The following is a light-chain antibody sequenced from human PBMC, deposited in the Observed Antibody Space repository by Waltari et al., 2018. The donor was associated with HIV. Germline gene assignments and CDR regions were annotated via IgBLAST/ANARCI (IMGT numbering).Light chain of an antibody. V-gene: IGLV1-47*01. CDR1: RSTIGITH. J-gene: IGLJ3*02. CDR3: AAWDDSLSGVV. CDR2: RNY. Sequence: QSVLTQPPSASGTPGQRVTISCSGSRSTIGITHIYWYQQLPGTAPKLLIFRNYQRPSGVPDRFSGSKSGTSASLAISGLRSEDEADYYCAAWDDSLSGVVFGEGTKLTVL.